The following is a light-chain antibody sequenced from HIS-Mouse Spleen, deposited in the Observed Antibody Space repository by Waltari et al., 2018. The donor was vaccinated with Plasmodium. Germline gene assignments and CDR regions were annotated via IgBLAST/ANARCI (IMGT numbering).Light chain of an antibody. Sequence: EIVMTQSPATLSVSPGERATLSCRASPSVNSNLAWYQQKPGQAPRLLIYGASTRATGIPAGFSGSGSGTEFTLTISSLQSEDFAVYYCQQYNNWSFTFGPGTKVDIK. V-gene: IGKV3-15*01. J-gene: IGKJ3*01. CDR3: QQYNNWSFT. CDR1: PSVNSN. CDR2: GAS.